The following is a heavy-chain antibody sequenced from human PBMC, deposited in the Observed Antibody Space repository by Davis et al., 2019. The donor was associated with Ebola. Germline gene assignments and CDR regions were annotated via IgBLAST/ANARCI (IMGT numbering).Heavy chain of an antibody. J-gene: IGHJ4*02. V-gene: IGHV3-23*01. CDR3: AKGGGLRNSFDY. Sequence: GGSLRLSCAASGFTFSSYAMSWVRQAPGKGLEWVSAISSSGDSTYYADSVKGRFTLSRDNSKNTLYLQMNSLRAEDTAVYYCAKGGGLRNSFDYWGQGTLVTVSS. CDR1: GFTFSSYA. D-gene: IGHD1-14*01. CDR2: ISSSGDST.